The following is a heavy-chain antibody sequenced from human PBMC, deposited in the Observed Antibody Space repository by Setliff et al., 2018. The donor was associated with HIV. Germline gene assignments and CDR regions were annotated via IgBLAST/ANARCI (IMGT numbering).Heavy chain of an antibody. CDR3: ASPYENNSGPDY. CDR1: GGTFRSYA. D-gene: IGHD7-27*01. V-gene: IGHV1-2*02. Sequence: ASVKVSCKASGGTFRSYAFTWVRQAPGQGLEWMGWINPNNGDTNYEQRFQGRVTMTRDTSITTVYMVLNRLTPGDTAVYYCASPYENNSGPDYWGQGTPVTVSS. CDR2: INPNNGDT. J-gene: IGHJ4*02.